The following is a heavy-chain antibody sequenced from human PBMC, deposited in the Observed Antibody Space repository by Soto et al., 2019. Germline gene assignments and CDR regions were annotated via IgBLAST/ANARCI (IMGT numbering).Heavy chain of an antibody. J-gene: IGHJ4*02. CDR2: ITGGSDGV. V-gene: IGHV3-23*01. CDR1: GFAFGNYA. Sequence: PGGSLRLSFAGSGFAFGNYAMTWVRQAPGKGLEWVSVITGGSDGVHYADSVMGRFTISRDNYKNTLFLQMNSLRAEDTALYYCAKGISGSRYSSLDYWGQGSQVTVSS. CDR3: AKGISGSRYSSLDY. D-gene: IGHD2-15*01.